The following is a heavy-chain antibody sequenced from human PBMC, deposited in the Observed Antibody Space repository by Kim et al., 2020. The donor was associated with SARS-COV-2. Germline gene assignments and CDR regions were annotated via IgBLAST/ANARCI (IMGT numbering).Heavy chain of an antibody. CDR3: ARWAPYYDFWSGYYYFDY. D-gene: IGHD3-3*01. CDR2: IKQDGSEK. Sequence: GGSLRLSCAASGFTFSSYWMSWVRQAPGKGLEWVANIKQDGSEKYYVDSVKGRFTISRDNAKNSLYLQMNSLRAEDTAVYYCARWAPYYDFWSGYYYFDYWGQGTLVTVSS. J-gene: IGHJ4*02. CDR1: GFTFSSYW. V-gene: IGHV3-7*01.